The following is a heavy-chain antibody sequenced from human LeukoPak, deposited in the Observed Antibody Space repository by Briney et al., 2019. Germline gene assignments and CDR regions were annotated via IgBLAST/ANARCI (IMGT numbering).Heavy chain of an antibody. CDR3: ARDRMGDCATTTCYLAY. D-gene: IGHD2-2*01. J-gene: IGHJ4*02. CDR1: GYTFTGYY. V-gene: IGHV1-2*02. CDR2: INPNSGGT. Sequence: ASLKVSCKASGYTFTGYYMHWVRQAPGQGLERMGWINPNSGGTNYAQKFQGRVTMTRDTSINTVYIDLSSLRSDDTAVYYCARDRMGDCATTTCYLAYWGQGTQVTVSS.